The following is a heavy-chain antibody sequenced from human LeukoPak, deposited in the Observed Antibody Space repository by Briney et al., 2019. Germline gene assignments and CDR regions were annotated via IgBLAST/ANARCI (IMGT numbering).Heavy chain of an antibody. J-gene: IGHJ4*02. V-gene: IGHV1-18*01. Sequence: GASVKVSCKASGYTFTSYGISWVRQAPGQGLEWMGWISAYNGNTNYAQKLQGRVTMTTDTSTSTAYMELRSLRSDDTAVYYCARRVRCSGGSCYPIYFDYWGQGTLVTVSS. D-gene: IGHD2-15*01. CDR3: ARRVRCSGGSCYPIYFDY. CDR1: GYTFTSYG. CDR2: ISAYNGNT.